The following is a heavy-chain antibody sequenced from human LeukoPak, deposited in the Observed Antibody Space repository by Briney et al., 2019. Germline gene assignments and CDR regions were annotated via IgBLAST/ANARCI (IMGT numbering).Heavy chain of an antibody. CDR3: ARGSYYSRWY. D-gene: IGHD6-13*01. CDR1: GDSVSSNTVA. V-gene: IGHV6-1*01. CDR2: TYYRSTWQI. J-gene: IGHJ4*02. Sequence: RSQTLSLTCAISGDSVSSNTVAWNWIRQSPSRGLEWLGRTYYRSTWQIDYALSVKSRITIKADSSKNQFSLQLNSVTPEDTAVYYYARGSYYSRWYWGPGTLVTVSS.